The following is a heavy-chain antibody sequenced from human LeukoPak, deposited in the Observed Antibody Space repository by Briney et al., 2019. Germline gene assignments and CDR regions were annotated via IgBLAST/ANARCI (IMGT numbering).Heavy chain of an antibody. Sequence: PGGSLRLSCAASGFTFSSYAMHWVRQAPGKGLEWVAVIPYDGSNKYYADSVKGRFTISRDNSKNTLYLQMNSLRAEDTAVYYCARDGNPWIQLWLNWFDPWGQGTLVTVSS. V-gene: IGHV3-30*01. CDR1: GFTFSSYA. J-gene: IGHJ5*02. CDR3: ARDGNPWIQLWLNWFDP. CDR2: IPYDGSNK. D-gene: IGHD5-18*01.